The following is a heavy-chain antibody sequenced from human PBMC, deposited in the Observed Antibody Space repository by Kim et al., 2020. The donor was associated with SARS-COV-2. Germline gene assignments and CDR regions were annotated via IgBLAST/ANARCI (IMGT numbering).Heavy chain of an antibody. J-gene: IGHJ4*02. CDR2: IYSGGTT. CDR3: ARRDY. Sequence: GWSLRLSCAASGLTVSSSYMSWVRQAPGKGLEWVSVIYSGGTTYYADSVEGRFTVSRDNSKNTLYLQMNSLRVEDTAVYYCARRDYWGQGTLVTVSS. CDR1: GLTVSSSY. V-gene: IGHV3-66*01.